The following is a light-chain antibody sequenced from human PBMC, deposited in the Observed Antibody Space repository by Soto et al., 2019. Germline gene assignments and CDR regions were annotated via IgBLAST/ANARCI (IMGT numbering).Light chain of an antibody. CDR1: SSDVGGYNY. J-gene: IGLJ1*01. CDR3: SSYTGSSTLV. V-gene: IGLV2-14*01. CDR2: EVT. Sequence: QTASVSGSPGQSITISCTGTSSDVGGYNYVSWYQQHPGKAPKLMIYEVTNRPSGVSNRFSGSKSGNTASLAISGLQAEDEADYYCSSYTGSSTLVFGTGTKLTVL.